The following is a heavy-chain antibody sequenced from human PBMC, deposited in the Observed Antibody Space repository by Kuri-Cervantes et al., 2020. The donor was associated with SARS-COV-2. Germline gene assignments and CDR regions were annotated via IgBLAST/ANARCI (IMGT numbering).Heavy chain of an antibody. D-gene: IGHD3-3*01. V-gene: IGHV4-39*01. CDR3: ARLPTYYDFWSGYPAFDYYYYGMDV. CDR2: IYYSGST. J-gene: IGHJ6*02. Sequence: SETLSLTCTVSGGSISSSSYYWGWIRQPPGKGLEWIGSIYYSGSTYYNPSLKSRVTMSVDTSKNQFSLKLSSVTAADTAVYYCARLPTYYDFWSGYPAFDYYYYGMDVWGQGTTVTVSS. CDR1: GGSISSSSYY.